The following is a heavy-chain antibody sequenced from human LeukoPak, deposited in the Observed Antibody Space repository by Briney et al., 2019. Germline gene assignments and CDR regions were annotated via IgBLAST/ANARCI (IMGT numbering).Heavy chain of an antibody. V-gene: IGHV1-8*03. Sequence: ASVKVSCKASGYTFTSYDINWVRQATGQGLEWMGWMNPNSGNTGYAQKFQGRVTITRNTSISTAYMELSSLRSEDTAVYYCARARGVIDAFDIWGQGTMVTVSS. CDR1: GYTFTSYD. CDR3: ARARGVIDAFDI. J-gene: IGHJ3*02. CDR2: MNPNSGNT. D-gene: IGHD3-10*01.